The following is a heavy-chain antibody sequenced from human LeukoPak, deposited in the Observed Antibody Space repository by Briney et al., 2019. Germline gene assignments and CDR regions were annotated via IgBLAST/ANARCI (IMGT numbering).Heavy chain of an antibody. V-gene: IGHV1-3*01. J-gene: IGHJ2*01. Sequence: ASVKVSCKASGYTFTSYAMHWVRQAPRQRLEWMGWINAGNGNTKYSQKFQGRVTITRDTSASTAYMELSSLRSEDTAVYYCARVAFGSSFWYFDLWGRGTLVTVSS. CDR3: ARVAFGSSFWYFDL. D-gene: IGHD6-13*01. CDR1: GYTFTSYA. CDR2: INAGNGNT.